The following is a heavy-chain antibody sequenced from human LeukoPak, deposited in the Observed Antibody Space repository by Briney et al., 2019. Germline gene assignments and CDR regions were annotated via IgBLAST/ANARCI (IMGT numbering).Heavy chain of an antibody. CDR1: GFTFSNYG. J-gene: IGHJ6*02. CDR2: IWYDGSNK. Sequence: PGGSLRLSCATSGFTFSNYGMHWVRQAPGKGLEWVALIWYDGSNKYYADSVRGRFTISRGNSKNTLYLQMNSLGAGDTAVYYCARVSAAHIYGLDVWGQGTTVTVSS. CDR3: ARVSAAHIYGLDV. V-gene: IGHV3-33*01.